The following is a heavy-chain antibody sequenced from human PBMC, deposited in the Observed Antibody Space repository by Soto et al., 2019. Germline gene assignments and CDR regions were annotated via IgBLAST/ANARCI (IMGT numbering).Heavy chain of an antibody. J-gene: IGHJ4*02. CDR3: AKVFWSSSWYPATNSAFDY. V-gene: IGHV3-30*18. Sequence: GGSLRLSCAASGFTFSSYGMHWVRQAPGKGLEWVAVISYDGSNKYYADSVKGRFTISRDNSKNTLYLQMNSLRAEDTAVYYCAKVFWSSSWYPATNSAFDYWGQGTLVTVSS. D-gene: IGHD6-13*01. CDR2: ISYDGSNK. CDR1: GFTFSSYG.